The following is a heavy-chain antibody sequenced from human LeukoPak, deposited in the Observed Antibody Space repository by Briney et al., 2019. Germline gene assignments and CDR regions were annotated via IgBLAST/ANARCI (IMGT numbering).Heavy chain of an antibody. J-gene: IGHJ4*02. CDR2: ISGSGDST. Sequence: GGSLRLSCAASGFNFSNYAMTWVRQAPGKGLDCVSGISGSGDSTYYADSVKGRFTISRDNSKNTLYLQMNSLRAEDTALYYCAKDRSLVPAALNYWGQGTLVIVSS. CDR3: AKDRSLVPAALNY. D-gene: IGHD2-2*01. V-gene: IGHV3-23*01. CDR1: GFNFSNYA.